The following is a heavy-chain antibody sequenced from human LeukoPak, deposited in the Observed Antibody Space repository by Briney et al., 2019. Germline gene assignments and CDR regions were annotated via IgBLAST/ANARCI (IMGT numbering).Heavy chain of an antibody. Sequence: SETLSLTCTVSGDSISSFYWSWIRQPAGKGLEWIGRIYSSGSTNYNPSLESRVTMSVDTSKNQLSLKLSSVTAADTAVYYCARAPDGTWYRNWFDPWGQGTLVTVSS. V-gene: IGHV4-4*07. J-gene: IGHJ5*02. CDR2: IYSSGST. CDR1: GDSISSFY. CDR3: ARAPDGTWYRNWFDP. D-gene: IGHD6-13*01.